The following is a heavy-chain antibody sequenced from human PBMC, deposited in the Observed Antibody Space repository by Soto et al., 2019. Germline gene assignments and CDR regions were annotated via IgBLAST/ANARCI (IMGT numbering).Heavy chain of an antibody. J-gene: IGHJ4*02. CDR2: IYYSGST. CDR1: GGYISSYY. V-gene: IGHV4-59*08. D-gene: IGHD5-18*01. Sequence: AETRALTSTVSGGYISSYYWSWLRQPPGKGLEWIGYIYYSGSTNYNPSLKSRVTISVDTSKNQFSLKLSSVTAADTAVYYCARRYGSCLDYWGQGTLVTVSS. CDR3: ARRYGSCLDY.